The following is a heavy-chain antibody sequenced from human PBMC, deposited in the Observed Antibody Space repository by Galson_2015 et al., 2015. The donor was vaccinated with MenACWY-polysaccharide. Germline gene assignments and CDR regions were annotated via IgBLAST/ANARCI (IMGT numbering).Heavy chain of an antibody. CDR1: GFSLGAWY. V-gene: IGHV3-11*01. CDR3: ARGHYGLDV. Sequence: SLRLSCAASGFSLGAWYMSWSRQAPGKGLEWLSYISKSGDSIYYGDSVKGRFAISRDNAKNSLYLQLNSLEVEDTAIYYCARGHYGLDVWGQGTTVTVSS. J-gene: IGHJ6*02. CDR2: ISKSGDSI.